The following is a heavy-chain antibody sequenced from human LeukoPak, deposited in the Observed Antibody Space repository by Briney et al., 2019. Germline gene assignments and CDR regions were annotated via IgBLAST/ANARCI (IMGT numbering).Heavy chain of an antibody. CDR3: ARLSYSSGWFDY. J-gene: IGHJ4*02. D-gene: IGHD6-19*01. Sequence: GGSLRLSSKGSGYSFTSYWIGWVRQMPGKGLEWMGIIYPGDSDTRYSPSFQGQVTISADKSISTAYLQWSSLKASDTAMYYCARLSYSSGWFDYWGQGTLVTVSS. CDR2: IYPGDSDT. CDR1: GYSFTSYW. V-gene: IGHV5-51*01.